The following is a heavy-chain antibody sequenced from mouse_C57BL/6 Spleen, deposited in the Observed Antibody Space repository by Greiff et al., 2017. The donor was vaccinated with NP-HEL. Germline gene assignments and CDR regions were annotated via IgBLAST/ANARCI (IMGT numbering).Heavy chain of an antibody. CDR2: ISYDGSN. V-gene: IGHV3-6*01. J-gene: IGHJ3*01. CDR3: ARDLGYSNWFAY. Sequence: VQLKQSGPGLVKPSQSLSLTCSVTGYSITSGYYWNWIRQFPGNKLEWMGYISYDGSNNYNPSLKNRISITRDTSKNQFFLKLNSVTTEDTATYYCARDLGYSNWFAYWGQGTLVTVSA. D-gene: IGHD2-5*01. CDR1: GYSITSGYY.